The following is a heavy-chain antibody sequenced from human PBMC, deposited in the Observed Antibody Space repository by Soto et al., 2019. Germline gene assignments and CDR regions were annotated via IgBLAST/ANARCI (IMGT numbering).Heavy chain of an antibody. CDR2: IYYSGST. D-gene: IGHD3-3*01. Sequence: SETLSLTCTVSGGSISSSSYYWGWIRQPPGKGLEWIGSIYYSGSTYYNPSLKSRVTISVDTSKNQFSLKLSSVTAADTAVYYCASYITIFGVVIGYWGQGTLVTVSS. CDR3: ASYITIFGVVIGY. CDR1: GGSISSSSYY. J-gene: IGHJ4*02. V-gene: IGHV4-39*01.